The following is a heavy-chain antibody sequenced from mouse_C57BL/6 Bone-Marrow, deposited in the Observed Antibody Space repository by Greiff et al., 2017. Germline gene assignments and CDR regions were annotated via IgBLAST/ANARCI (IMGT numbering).Heavy chain of an antibody. V-gene: IGHV1-63*01. Sequence: VQLQESGAELVRPGTSVTMSCKASGYTFTNYWIGWAKQRPGHGPEWIGDIYPGGGYTNYNETFKGKGTLTADKSSSTAYMQFSSLTSEDSAIYYCARGGGFGFAYWGQGTLVTVSA. CDR1: GYTFTNYW. J-gene: IGHJ3*01. CDR3: ARGGGFGFAY. CDR2: IYPGGGYT.